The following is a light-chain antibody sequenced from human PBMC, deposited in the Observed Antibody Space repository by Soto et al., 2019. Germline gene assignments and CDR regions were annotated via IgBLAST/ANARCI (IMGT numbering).Light chain of an antibody. V-gene: IGKV1-5*01. J-gene: IGKJ5*01. CDR2: DAS. CDR3: QQYNSYSAIT. CDR1: QRISSW. Sequence: DIQMTQSPSTLSASVGDRVTITCRASQRISSWLAWYQQKPGKAPKLLIYDASSLESGVPPRFSGSGSGAEFSLTISSRQHDDFATCYCQQYNSYSAITFGQGTRREIK.